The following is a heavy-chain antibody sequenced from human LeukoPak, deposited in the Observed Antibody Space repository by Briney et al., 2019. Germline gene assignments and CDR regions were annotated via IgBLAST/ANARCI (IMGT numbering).Heavy chain of an antibody. CDR3: ARTLVGASSKDPDY. CDR1: GFTFSSHW. CDR2: INSDGRST. J-gene: IGHJ4*02. D-gene: IGHD1-26*01. Sequence: PGGSLRLSCAASGFTFSSHWMHWVRQAPGKGLGWGSRINSDGRSTSYADSVKGRFTISRHNDKNTLYLQMNSLRAEDTAVYYCARTLVGASSKDPDYWGQGTLVTVSS. V-gene: IGHV3-74*01.